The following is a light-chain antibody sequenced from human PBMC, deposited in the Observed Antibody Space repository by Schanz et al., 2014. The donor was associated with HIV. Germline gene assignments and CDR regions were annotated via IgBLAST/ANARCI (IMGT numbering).Light chain of an antibody. Sequence: EIVMTQSPATLSVSPGERATLSCRASQSVSSNLAWYQQKPGQAPRLLMYAASSRATGIPDRFSGTGSGTDFTLTISSLEPEDFAVYYCQYFGNSGGTFGGGTKVEIK. CDR3: QYFGNSGGT. J-gene: IGKJ4*01. CDR1: QSVSSN. CDR2: AAS. V-gene: IGKV3D-15*01.